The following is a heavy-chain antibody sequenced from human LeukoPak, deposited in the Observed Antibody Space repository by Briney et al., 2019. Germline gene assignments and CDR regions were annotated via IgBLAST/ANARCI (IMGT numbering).Heavy chain of an antibody. J-gene: IGHJ4*02. V-gene: IGHV4-4*02. CDR3: AREARSGYYDSSGTYVY. CDR2: IYHSGST. D-gene: IGHD3-22*01. Sequence: SGTLSLTCALSGGSISSSNWWSWVGQPPGKGLEWIGEIYHSGSTNYNPSLKSRVTISVDKSKNHFSLKLSSVTAADTAVYYCAREARSGYYDSSGTYVYWGQGTLVTGSS. CDR1: GGSISSSNW.